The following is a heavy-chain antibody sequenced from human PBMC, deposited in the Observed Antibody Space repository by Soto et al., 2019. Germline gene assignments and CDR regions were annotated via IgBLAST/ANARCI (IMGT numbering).Heavy chain of an antibody. Sequence: GGSLRLSCAASGFTFDDYTMHWVRQAPGKGLEWVSLISWDGGSTYYADSVKGRFTISRDNSKNSLYLQMNSLRTEDTALYYCAKDPGIAARPSYFDYWGQGTLVTVSS. J-gene: IGHJ4*02. CDR3: AKDPGIAARPSYFDY. CDR1: GFTFDDYT. V-gene: IGHV3-43*01. CDR2: ISWDGGST. D-gene: IGHD6-6*01.